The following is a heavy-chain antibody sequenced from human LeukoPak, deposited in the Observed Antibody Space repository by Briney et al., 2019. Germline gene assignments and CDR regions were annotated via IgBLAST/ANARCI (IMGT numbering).Heavy chain of an antibody. J-gene: IGHJ4*02. CDR2: MNPNSGNT. Sequence: GASVKVSCKASGYTFTSYDINWVRQATGQGLEWMGWMNPNSGNTGYAQKFQGRVTTTRNTSISTAYMELSSLRSEDTAVYYCARGPPQLLWFGEPIDYWGQGTLVTVSS. CDR3: ARGPPQLLWFGEPIDY. CDR1: GYTFTSYD. V-gene: IGHV1-8*01. D-gene: IGHD3-10*01.